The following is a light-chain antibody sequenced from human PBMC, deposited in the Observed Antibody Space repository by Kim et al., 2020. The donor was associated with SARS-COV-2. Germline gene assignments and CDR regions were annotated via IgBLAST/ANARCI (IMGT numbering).Light chain of an antibody. CDR3: NSRDSSGNHLGV. CDR1: SLRTYY. J-gene: IGLJ1*01. CDR2: GKN. V-gene: IGLV3-19*01. Sequence: SSELTQDPAVSVALGQTVRITCQGDSLRTYYASWYQQKPGQAPLLVIYGKNNRPSGIPDRFSGSSSGNTASLTITGAQAGDEADYYCNSRDSSGNHLGVF.